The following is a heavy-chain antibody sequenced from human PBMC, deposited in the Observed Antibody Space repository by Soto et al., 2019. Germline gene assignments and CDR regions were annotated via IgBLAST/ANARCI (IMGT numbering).Heavy chain of an antibody. V-gene: IGHV6-1*01. CDR1: GDSFSSNIAA. CDR2: TYYRSKWYN. J-gene: IGHJ6*02. Sequence: XHSLSLTFAISGDSFSSNIAAWNWIRQSPSRGLEWLGRTYYRSKWYNDYAVSVKSRITINPDTSKNQFSLQLNSVTHEDTAVYYCARVGRDHYSYYGMDVWGQVTTVTVS. CDR3: ARVGRDHYSYYGMDV.